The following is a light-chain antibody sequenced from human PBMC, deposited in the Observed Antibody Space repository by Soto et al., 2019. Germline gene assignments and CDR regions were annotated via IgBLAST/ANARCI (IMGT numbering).Light chain of an antibody. J-gene: IGLJ1*01. Sequence: QCLLTQAAYVSGSPGQSVTISCTGTSSDVGGYDYVSWYQQHPGKAPKLMIYEVSNRPSGVSNRFSGSKSGDTASLTISGLQAEDEADYYCRSYTSSSTFVFGTGTKVTVL. CDR2: EVS. CDR1: SSDVGGYDY. CDR3: RSYTSSSTFV. V-gene: IGLV2-14*01.